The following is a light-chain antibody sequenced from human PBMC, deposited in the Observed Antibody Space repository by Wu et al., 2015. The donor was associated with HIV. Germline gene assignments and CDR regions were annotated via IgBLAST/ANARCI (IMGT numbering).Light chain of an antibody. CDR3: QQYVGSVLT. Sequence: EIVLTQSPGTLSLSPGDRATLSCRASQGINSAYFAWYQQKPGQAPRLLIYGTSTRAHDIPDRFRGSGSGTDFTLTITRLEPEDFALYFCQQYVGSVLTFGQGTKVEIK. J-gene: IGKJ1*01. V-gene: IGKV3-20*01. CDR2: GTS. CDR1: QGINSAY.